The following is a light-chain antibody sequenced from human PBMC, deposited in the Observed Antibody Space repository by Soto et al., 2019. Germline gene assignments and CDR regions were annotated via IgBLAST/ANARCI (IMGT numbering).Light chain of an antibody. CDR3: QQCGGSPT. CDR1: QSVSSSY. J-gene: IGKJ1*01. CDR2: GAS. V-gene: IGKV3-20*01. Sequence: TQSPGTLSLSPGERATLSCMASQSVSSSYLAWYQQKPGQAPRLLIYGASSRATGIPDRFSGSGSGTDFTLTISRMEPEDFAMYYCQQCGGSPTFGQGTKVDI.